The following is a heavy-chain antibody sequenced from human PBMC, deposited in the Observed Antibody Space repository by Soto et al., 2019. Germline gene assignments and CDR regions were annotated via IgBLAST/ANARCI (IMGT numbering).Heavy chain of an antibody. CDR3: AKDELAVAGTGGYYYYYYGMDV. CDR1: GFTFSSYA. Sequence: GSLRLSCAASGFTFSSYAMSWVRQAPGKGLEWVSAISGSGGSTYYADSVKGRFTISRDNSKNTLYLQMNSLRAEDTAVYYCAKDELAVAGTGGYYYYYYGMDVWGQGTTVTVSS. CDR2: ISGSGGST. J-gene: IGHJ6*02. V-gene: IGHV3-23*01. D-gene: IGHD6-19*01.